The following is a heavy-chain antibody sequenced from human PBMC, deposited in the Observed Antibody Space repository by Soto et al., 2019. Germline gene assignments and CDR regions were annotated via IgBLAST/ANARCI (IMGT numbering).Heavy chain of an antibody. V-gene: IGHV3-23*01. CDR1: VFTFSSYS. Sequence: WWSLRLSCAASVFTFSSYSMTWVRQGPEKGLEWVSEISADGARTYYADSVKGRFTVSRDNSKNTVYLQMNSLRAEDTAVYYCAQNFDYWGQGTLVTVSS. CDR3: AQNFDY. J-gene: IGHJ4*02. CDR2: ISADGART.